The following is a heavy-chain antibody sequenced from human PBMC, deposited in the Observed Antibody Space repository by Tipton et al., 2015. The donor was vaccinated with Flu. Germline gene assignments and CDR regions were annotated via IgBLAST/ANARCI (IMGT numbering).Heavy chain of an antibody. J-gene: IGHJ2*01. CDR2: IYYSGST. Sequence: TLSLTCTVSGGSISSSSYYWGWIRQPPGKGLEWIGSIYYSGSTYYNPSLKSRVTISVDTSKNQFSLKLSSVTAADTAVYYCARGCFMITFGGDTTAPGKNWYCDLWGRGTLVTVSS. D-gene: IGHD3-16*01. CDR1: GGSISSSSYY. V-gene: IGHV4-39*07. CDR3: ARGCFMITFGGDTTAPGKNWYCDL.